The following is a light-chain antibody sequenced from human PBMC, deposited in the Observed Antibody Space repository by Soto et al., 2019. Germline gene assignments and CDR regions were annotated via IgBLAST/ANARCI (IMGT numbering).Light chain of an antibody. CDR3: SSYTSSRPLV. J-gene: IGLJ2*01. V-gene: IGLV2-14*01. CDR2: DVS. Sequence: QSALTQPASVSGSPGQSITISCTGTSSDVGGYNYVSWYQQHPGKAPKLMIYDVSNRPSGVSNRFSGSKSGNTASLTISGPQAEDEADYYCSSYTSSRPLVFGGGTMRTGL. CDR1: SSDVGGYNY.